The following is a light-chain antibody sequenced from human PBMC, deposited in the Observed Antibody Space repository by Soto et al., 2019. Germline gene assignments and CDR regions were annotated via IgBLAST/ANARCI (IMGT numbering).Light chain of an antibody. J-gene: IGLJ1*01. V-gene: IGLV2-14*01. Sequence: QSALTQPASVSGSPGQSITISCTGTSSDVGGYNYVSWYQQHPGKAPKLMIYEGSKRPSGVSNRFSASKSGNTASLTISGLQAEDEDDYYCSSYTSTSTLYVFGTGTKLTVL. CDR3: SSYTSTSTLYV. CDR2: EGS. CDR1: SSDVGGYNY.